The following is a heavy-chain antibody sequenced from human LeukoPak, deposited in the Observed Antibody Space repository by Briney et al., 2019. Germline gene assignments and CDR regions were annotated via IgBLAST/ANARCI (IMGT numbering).Heavy chain of an antibody. CDR2: ISGSGGST. D-gene: IGHD3-3*01. V-gene: IGHV3-23*01. Sequence: GGSLRLSCAASGFTFSSYAMSWVRQAPGKGLEWVSAISGSGGSTYYGDSVKGRFTISRDNSKNTLYLQMNSLRAEDTAVYYCAKGGVEYYDFWSGYYAYNWFDPWGQGTLVTVSS. CDR1: GFTFSSYA. J-gene: IGHJ5*02. CDR3: AKGGVEYYDFWSGYYAYNWFDP.